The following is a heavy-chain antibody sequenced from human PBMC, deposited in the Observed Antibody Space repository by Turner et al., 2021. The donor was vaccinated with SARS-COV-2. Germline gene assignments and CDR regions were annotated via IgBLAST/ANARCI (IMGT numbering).Heavy chain of an antibody. CDR2: ISSSSSYI. Sequence: VQLVESGGGVVQPGRSLRLSCAASGFTFNSYSMNWVRQAPGKVLEWVSSISSSSSYIYYADSAKGRFTISRDNAKNSVYLQMISLRAEDTAVYYCARDRIVRNWNDVPKPTYGMDVWGQGTTVTVSS. D-gene: IGHD1-20*01. CDR3: ARDRIVRNWNDVPKPTYGMDV. CDR1: GFTFNSYS. V-gene: IGHV3-21*01. J-gene: IGHJ6*02.